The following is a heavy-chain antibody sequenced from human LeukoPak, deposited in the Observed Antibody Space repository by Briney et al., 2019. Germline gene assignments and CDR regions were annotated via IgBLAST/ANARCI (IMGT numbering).Heavy chain of an antibody. CDR1: GLTSSDHY. Sequence: GGSLRLSCAVSGLTSSDHYVSWIRQAPGKGLDWLSYISPSGITTKYADSVKGRFTVSRDNAKNSVFLQLNNLRVEDTAVYFCARQRSSYYFDSWGQGTLVTVSS. J-gene: IGHJ4*02. V-gene: IGHV3-11*01. CDR2: ISPSGITT. CDR3: ARQRSSYYFDS. D-gene: IGHD6-19*01.